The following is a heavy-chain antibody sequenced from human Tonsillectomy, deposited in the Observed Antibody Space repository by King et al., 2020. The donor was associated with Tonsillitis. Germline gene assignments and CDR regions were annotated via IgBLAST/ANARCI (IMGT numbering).Heavy chain of an antibody. J-gene: IGHJ4*02. CDR3: ARGEYSAAWMNY. CDR2: INPKNGAT. V-gene: IGHV1-2*02. D-gene: IGHD6-6*01. CDR1: GYTFTGYY. Sequence: QLVQSGAEVKTPGASVKVSCKASGYTFTGYYIHWVRQAPGQGLEWMGWINPKNGATNTAQKFQGRVTLTSDTSSTTAYMEPNSLRLDDTAVYFCARGEYSAAWMNYWGQGTLVTVSS.